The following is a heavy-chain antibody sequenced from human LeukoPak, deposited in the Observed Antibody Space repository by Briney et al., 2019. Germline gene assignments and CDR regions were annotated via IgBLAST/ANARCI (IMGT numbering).Heavy chain of an antibody. D-gene: IGHD1-14*01. CDR2: IYPGDSDT. CDR1: GYTFTYYW. CDR3: ARPLQGTSGSKGFDY. J-gene: IGHJ4*02. Sequence: ESLNISLKGSGYTFTYYWIGWVRQVPGKGLGWIGIIYPGDSDTRYSPSFQGQLTMSADKSISNAYLQWSSLTASDTAMYYCARPLQGTSGSKGFDYWGQGTLVTVSS. V-gene: IGHV5-51*01.